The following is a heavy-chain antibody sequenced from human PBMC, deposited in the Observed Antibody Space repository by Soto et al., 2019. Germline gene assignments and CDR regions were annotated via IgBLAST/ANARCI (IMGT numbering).Heavy chain of an antibody. CDR2: IRSKAYGGTT. Sequence: GGSLRLSCTASGFTFGDYAMSWFRQAPGKGLEWVGFIRSKAYGGTTEYAASVKGRFTISRDDSKSIAYLQMNSLKTEDTAVYYCTRDYCSGGSCYTPQGWFDPWGQGTLVTVSS. J-gene: IGHJ5*02. D-gene: IGHD2-15*01. V-gene: IGHV3-49*03. CDR1: GFTFGDYA. CDR3: TRDYCSGGSCYTPQGWFDP.